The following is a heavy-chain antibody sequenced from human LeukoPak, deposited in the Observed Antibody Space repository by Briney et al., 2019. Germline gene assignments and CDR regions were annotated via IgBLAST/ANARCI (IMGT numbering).Heavy chain of an antibody. V-gene: IGHV3-23*01. J-gene: IGHJ4*02. CDR1: GFRFSTYA. CDR2: ISGSTGST. CDR3: AKSDPLMTAAGIFDY. Sequence: PGGSLRLSCAASGFRFSTYAMSWVRQAPGKGLEWISGISGSTGSTYYADSVKGRFTISRDNSKNTLYLQMNTLRAEDTAVYYCAKSDPLMTAAGIFDYWGQGTWSPSPQ. D-gene: IGHD6-25*01.